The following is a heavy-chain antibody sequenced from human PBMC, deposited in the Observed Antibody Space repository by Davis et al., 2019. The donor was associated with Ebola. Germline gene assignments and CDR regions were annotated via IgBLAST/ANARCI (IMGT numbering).Heavy chain of an antibody. CDR1: GFAFSNFA. CDR3: ARRGAGKTTPLAYYYYMDV. Sequence: GGSLRLSCAASGFAFSNFAMHWVRQAPGKGLEWVAVISYDGRNTYDADSVKGRFTISRDNAKNLLYLQMTSLRDEDTAVYYCARRGAGKTTPLAYYYYMDVWGKGTTVTVSS. J-gene: IGHJ6*03. CDR2: ISYDGRNT. D-gene: IGHD1-1*01. V-gene: IGHV3-30*04.